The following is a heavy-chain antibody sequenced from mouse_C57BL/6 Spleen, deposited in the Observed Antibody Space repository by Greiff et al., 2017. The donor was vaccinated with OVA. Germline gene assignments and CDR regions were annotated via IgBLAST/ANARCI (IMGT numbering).Heavy chain of an antibody. CDR1: GYSFTGYY. CDR3: ARGFDYYGSSYGNYFDY. Sequence: EVQLQQSGPELVKPGASVKISCKASGYSFTGYYMNWVKQSPEKSLEWIGEINPSTGGTTYNQKFKAKATLTVDKSSSTAYMQLKSLTSEDSAVYYCARGFDYYGSSYGNYFDYWGQGTTLTVSS. D-gene: IGHD1-1*01. V-gene: IGHV1-42*01. CDR2: INPSTGGT. J-gene: IGHJ2*01.